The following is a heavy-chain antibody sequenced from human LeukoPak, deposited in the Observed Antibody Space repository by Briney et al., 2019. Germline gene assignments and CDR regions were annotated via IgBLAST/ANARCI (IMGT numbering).Heavy chain of an antibody. V-gene: IGHV3-7*01. Sequence: GSLRLSCVASGFSFSSSYWMHWVRQAPGKGPEWLANIKYDGSEKFYADSVKGRFTISRDNAKNSLYLEMNNLRAEDTAVYFCARDHQVRSRWFDPWGQGTLVTVSS. J-gene: IGHJ5*02. CDR1: GFSFSSSYW. CDR3: ARDHQVRSRWFDP. CDR2: IKYDGSEK.